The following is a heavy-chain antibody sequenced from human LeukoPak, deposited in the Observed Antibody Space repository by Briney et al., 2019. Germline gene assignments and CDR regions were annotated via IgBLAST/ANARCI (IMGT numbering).Heavy chain of an antibody. Sequence: PSETLSLTCTVSGDSISSGNYWGWIRQPPGKGLEWIGSIFHTGSTYYNLSLKSRVTISVDTSKNQFSLKLSSVTAADTAVYYCARALRYFDSYWFDPWGQGTLVTVSS. D-gene: IGHD3-9*01. CDR3: ARALRYFDSYWFDP. V-gene: IGHV4-38-2*02. CDR1: GDSISSGNY. CDR2: IFHTGST. J-gene: IGHJ5*02.